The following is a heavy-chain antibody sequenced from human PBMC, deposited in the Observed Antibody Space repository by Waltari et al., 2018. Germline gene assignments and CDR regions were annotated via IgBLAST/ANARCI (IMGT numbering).Heavy chain of an antibody. CDR3: ATLLGHSTYFDH. J-gene: IGHJ4*02. V-gene: IGHV3-7*01. Sequence: EVHLVESGGDLVQPGGSLRLSCGDSGLTFSSIWMSWVRQASGKGLDWVATMKVDGSMKFYLASVRGRLNISTDNAKKSLYLQMDSLRAEDTAVYYCATLLGHSTYFDHWGQGALVTVSS. CDR1: GLTFSSIW. CDR2: MKVDGSMK.